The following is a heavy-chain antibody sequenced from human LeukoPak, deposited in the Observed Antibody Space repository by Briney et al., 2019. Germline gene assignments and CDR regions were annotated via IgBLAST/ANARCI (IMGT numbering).Heavy chain of an antibody. D-gene: IGHD6-13*01. CDR3: AKDMGSSWYSYAFDI. CDR1: GFTFSTYW. J-gene: IGHJ3*02. Sequence: HPGRSLRLSCAASGFTFSTYWMGWVRQAPGKGREWVANIKEDGSEKYYVDSVKGRFTISRDNAKNSLYLQMNSLRAEDMALYYCAKDMGSSWYSYAFDIWGQGTMVTVSS. CDR2: IKEDGSEK. V-gene: IGHV3-7*03.